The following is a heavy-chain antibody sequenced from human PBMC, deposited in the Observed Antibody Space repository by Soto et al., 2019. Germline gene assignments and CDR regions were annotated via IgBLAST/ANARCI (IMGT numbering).Heavy chain of an antibody. J-gene: IGHJ6*03. CDR2: IYYSGST. V-gene: IGHV4-31*03. Sequence: QVQLQESGPGLVKPSQTLSLTCTVSGGSISSGGYYWSWIRQHPGKGLEWIGYIYYSGSTYYNPSRKSRVTLSVDTSKNPFSLKLSSVTAADTAVYYCASNQYYDIVYTREPGMDVWGKGTTVTVSS. CDR1: GGSISSGGYY. CDR3: ASNQYYDIVYTREPGMDV. D-gene: IGHD3-9*01.